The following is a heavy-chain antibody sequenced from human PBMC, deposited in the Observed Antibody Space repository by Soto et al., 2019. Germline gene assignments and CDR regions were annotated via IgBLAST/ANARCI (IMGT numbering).Heavy chain of an antibody. CDR3: ATRRVSAAPNWFDP. CDR2: IYYSGST. J-gene: IGHJ5*02. Sequence: SETLSLTCTVSGGSISSGGYYWSWIRQHPGKGLEWIGYIYYSGSTYYNPSLKRRVTISVDTSKNQFSLKLSSVTAADTAVYYCATRRVSAAPNWFDPWGQGTLVTVSS. D-gene: IGHD2-15*01. CDR1: GGSISSGGYY. V-gene: IGHV4-31*03.